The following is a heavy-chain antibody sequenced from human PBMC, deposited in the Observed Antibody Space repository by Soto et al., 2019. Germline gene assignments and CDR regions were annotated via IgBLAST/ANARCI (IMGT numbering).Heavy chain of an antibody. CDR2: IEAGGDGT. J-gene: IGHJ6*02. CDR1: GFTFNNYA. CDR3: ANSPATRGGYYGMDV. V-gene: IGHV3-23*01. D-gene: IGHD2-2*01. Sequence: GGSLRLSCAASGFTFNNYAMSWVRQAPGKGLEWVSAIEAGGDGTYYADSVRGRFTISRDNSKNTLYLQMNSLRADDTAFYYCANSPATRGGYYGMDVWGQGTTVTVSS.